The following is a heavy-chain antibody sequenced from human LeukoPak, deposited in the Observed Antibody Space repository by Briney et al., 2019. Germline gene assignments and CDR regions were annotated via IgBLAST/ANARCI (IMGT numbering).Heavy chain of an antibody. CDR2: ISSSGSTI. D-gene: IGHD2-2*01. CDR1: GFTFSDYY. Sequence: GGSLRLSCAASGFTFSDYYMSWIRQAPGKGLEWVSYISSSGSTIYYADSVKGWFTFPRDISNNTLCLQMNGLRADDTPVYFCASPLGILWSFQLLLHGHTFHVWGQGTMVTVSS. CDR3: ASPLGILWSFQLLLHGHTFHV. V-gene: IGHV3-11*04. J-gene: IGHJ3*01.